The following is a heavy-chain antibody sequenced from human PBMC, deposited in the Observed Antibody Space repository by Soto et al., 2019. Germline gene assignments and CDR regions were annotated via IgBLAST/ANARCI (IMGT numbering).Heavy chain of an antibody. CDR1: GYIFTSYW. Sequence: ESLKISCKGSGYIFTSYWISCLRQMPGKGLEWMGRIDPSDSYTNYSPSFQGHVTISADKSISTAYLQWSSLKASDTAMYYCARYEQLVDSYWGQGTLVTVSS. V-gene: IGHV5-10-1*01. CDR3: ARYEQLVDSY. CDR2: IDPSDSYT. D-gene: IGHD6-6*01. J-gene: IGHJ4*02.